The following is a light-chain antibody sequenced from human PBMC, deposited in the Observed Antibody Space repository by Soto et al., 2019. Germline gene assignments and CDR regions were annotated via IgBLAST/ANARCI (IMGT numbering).Light chain of an antibody. V-gene: IGKV3-20*01. CDR3: QQYNSSGT. CDR1: QRSISNN. CDR2: DAS. Sequence: DIVLTQSPGTLSLSPGARPTLSCRTSQRSISNNLAWYQQKPGQAPRLLIYDASNRATGIPDRISGSGSGTDFTLTISRLEPEDFAVYYCQQYNSSGTFGQGTKVDIK. J-gene: IGKJ1*01.